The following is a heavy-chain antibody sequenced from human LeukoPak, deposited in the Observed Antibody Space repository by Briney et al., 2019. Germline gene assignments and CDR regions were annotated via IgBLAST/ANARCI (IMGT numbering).Heavy chain of an antibody. Sequence: PSETLSLTCTVSGGSISSYYWSWIRQPPGKGLEWIGYIYYSGGTNYNPSLKSRVTISVDTSKNQFSLKLSSVTAADTAVYYCARQSEELELRASLDYWGQGTLVTVSS. CDR1: GGSISSYY. V-gene: IGHV4-59*01. CDR3: ARQSEELELRASLDY. J-gene: IGHJ4*02. CDR2: IYYSGGT. D-gene: IGHD1-7*01.